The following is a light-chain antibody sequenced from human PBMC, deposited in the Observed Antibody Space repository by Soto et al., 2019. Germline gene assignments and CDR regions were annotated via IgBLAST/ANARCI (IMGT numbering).Light chain of an antibody. CDR2: GVS. CDR1: QTINSG. V-gene: IGKV3-20*01. J-gene: IGKJ2*01. CDR3: QQYGGSPYT. Sequence: EIVLTQSPGTLSLSPGERATLSCRASQTINSGLAWYQHKRGQAPRLLIYGVSVRAIVIPDRFGGSGSGTDFTLTISRLEPEDFAVYFCQQYGGSPYTFGQGTKVEIK.